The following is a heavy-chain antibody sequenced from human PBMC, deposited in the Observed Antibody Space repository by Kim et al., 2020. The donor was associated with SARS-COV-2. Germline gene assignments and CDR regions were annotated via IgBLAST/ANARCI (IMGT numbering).Heavy chain of an antibody. CDR2: INPNSGDT. Sequence: ASVKVSCKTSGFTFTGQYMHWVRQAPGQGLEWMGRINPNSGDTTYAQKLQGRVTMTWDTSINTVSLELSGLTSDDTALYYCAKGYCRAGDCAYGLDVWGRGTTVTVSS. CDR3: AKGYCRAGDCAYGLDV. D-gene: IGHD2-21*02. J-gene: IGHJ6*02. CDR1: GFTFTGQY. V-gene: IGHV1-2*06.